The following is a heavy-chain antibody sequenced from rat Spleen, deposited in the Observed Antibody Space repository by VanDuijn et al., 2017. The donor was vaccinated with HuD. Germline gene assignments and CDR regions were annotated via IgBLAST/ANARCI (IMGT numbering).Heavy chain of an antibody. J-gene: IGHJ2*01. CDR2: ISIGGST. V-gene: IGHV2S12*01. CDR1: GFSLTSNG. Sequence: VQLKESGPGLVQPSQTLSLTCTVSGFSLTSNGVSWVRQPPGKGLEWIAAISIGGSTSYNSLLESRLSISRDTSKSQVFLKMNSLQTEDTATYYCTRVGYSSFLRYFDYWGQGVMVTVSS. D-gene: IGHD1-2*01. CDR3: TRVGYSSFLRYFDY.